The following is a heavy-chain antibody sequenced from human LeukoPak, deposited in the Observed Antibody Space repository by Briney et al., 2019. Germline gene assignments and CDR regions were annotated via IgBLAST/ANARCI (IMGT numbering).Heavy chain of an antibody. V-gene: IGHV4-38-2*02. J-gene: IGHJ4*02. CDR2: IYHGGSP. D-gene: IGHD6-13*01. CDR3: ARAPGIAPDY. CDR1: GYSISSGYY. Sequence: SETLSLTCTVSGYSISSGYYWGWVRQPPGKGLEWIGSIYHGGSPYYNPSLKSRVTMSIDTSKNQFSLKLSSVTAADTAVYYCARAPGIAPDYWGQGTLVTVSS.